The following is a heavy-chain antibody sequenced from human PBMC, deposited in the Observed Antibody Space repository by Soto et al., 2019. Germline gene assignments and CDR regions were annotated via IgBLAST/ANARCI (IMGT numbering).Heavy chain of an antibody. J-gene: IGHJ5*02. Sequence: SETLSLTCAVYGGSFSGYYWSWIRQPPGKGLEWIGEINHSGSTNYNPSLKSRVTISVDTSKNQFSLKLSSVTAADTAVYYCARGAVPARPFDPWGQGTLVTVSS. V-gene: IGHV4-34*01. CDR1: GGSFSGYY. CDR2: INHSGST. D-gene: IGHD2-2*01. CDR3: ARGAVPARPFDP.